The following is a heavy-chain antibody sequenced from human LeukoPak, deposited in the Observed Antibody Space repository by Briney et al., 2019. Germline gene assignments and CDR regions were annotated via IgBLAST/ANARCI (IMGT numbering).Heavy chain of an antibody. CDR3: ATQDYGALDY. J-gene: IGHJ4*02. CDR2: ISGSGGST. CDR1: GFTFSDYY. D-gene: IGHD4-17*01. V-gene: IGHV3-23*01. Sequence: GGSLRLSCAASGFTFSDYYMSWIRQAPGKGLEWVSGISGSGGSTYYADSVKGRFTISRDNSKNTLYLQMNSLRAEDTALYYCATQDYGALDYWGQGTLVTVSS.